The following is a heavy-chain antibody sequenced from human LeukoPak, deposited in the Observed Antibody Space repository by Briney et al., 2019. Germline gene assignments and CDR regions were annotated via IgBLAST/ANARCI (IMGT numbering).Heavy chain of an antibody. CDR1: GFTFSSYW. Sequence: GGSLRLSCAASGFTFSSYWMHWVRQAPGKGLVWVSRINSDGSSTSYADSVKGRFTISRDNAKNTLYLQMNSLRAEDTAVYYCARSTALLWFGDPWGQGTLVTVSS. CDR2: INSDGSST. D-gene: IGHD3-10*01. V-gene: IGHV3-74*01. J-gene: IGHJ5*02. CDR3: ARSTALLWFGDP.